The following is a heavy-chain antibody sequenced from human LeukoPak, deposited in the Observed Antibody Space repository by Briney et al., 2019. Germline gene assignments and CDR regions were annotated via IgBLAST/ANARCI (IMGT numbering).Heavy chain of an antibody. V-gene: IGHV4-30-4*01. CDR3: ASAAVGLDY. Sequence: SETLSLNCTVSGGSISSGDYYWSWVRQPPGKGLEWIGYIYYSGSTYYNPSLKSRVTISVDTSKNKFSLKLSSVTAADTAVYYCASAAVGLDYWGQGTLVTVSS. CDR1: GGSISSGDYY. J-gene: IGHJ4*02. D-gene: IGHD6-19*01. CDR2: IYYSGST.